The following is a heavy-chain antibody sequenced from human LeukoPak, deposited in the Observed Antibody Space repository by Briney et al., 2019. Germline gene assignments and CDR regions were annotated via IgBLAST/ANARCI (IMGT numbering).Heavy chain of an antibody. CDR2: IYYSGST. CDR3: ARELLAASYYYYYYYMDV. D-gene: IGHD6-13*01. V-gene: IGHV4-59*12. CDR1: GGSISSYY. J-gene: IGHJ6*03. Sequence: PLETLSLTCTVSGGSISSYYWSWIRQPPGKGLEWIGYIYYSGSTNYNPSLKSRVTISADTSKNQFSLKLSSVTAADTAVYYCARELLAASYYYYYYYMDVWGKGTTVTVSS.